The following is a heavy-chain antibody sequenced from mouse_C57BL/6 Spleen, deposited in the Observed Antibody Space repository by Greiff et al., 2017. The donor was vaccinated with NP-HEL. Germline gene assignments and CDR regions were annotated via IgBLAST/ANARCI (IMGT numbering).Heavy chain of an antibody. CDR1: GFTFSSYA. V-gene: IGHV5-4*01. Sequence: EVKLMESGGGLVKPGGSLKLSCAASGFTFSSYAMSWVRQTPEKRLEWVATISDGGSYTYYPDNVKGRFTISRDNAKNNLYLQMSHLKSEDTAMYYCARDQGLRRGYWYFDVWGTGTTVTVSS. J-gene: IGHJ1*03. D-gene: IGHD2-4*01. CDR2: ISDGGSYT. CDR3: ARDQGLRRGYWYFDV.